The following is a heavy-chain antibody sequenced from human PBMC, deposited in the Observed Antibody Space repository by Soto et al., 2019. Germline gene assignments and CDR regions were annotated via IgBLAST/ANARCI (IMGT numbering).Heavy chain of an antibody. CDR3: AKWADYYDSSGYYR. D-gene: IGHD3-22*01. J-gene: IGHJ4*02. CDR2: VSSSGGNT. Sequence: GGSLRLSCAASGFTFSLYGMSWVRQAPGKGLEWVSSVSSSGGNTYYADSVKGRFTVSRDNSKDTLHLQMNTLRAEDTAVYYCAKWADYYDSSGYYRWGQGTLVTVSS. V-gene: IGHV3-23*01. CDR1: GFTFSLYG.